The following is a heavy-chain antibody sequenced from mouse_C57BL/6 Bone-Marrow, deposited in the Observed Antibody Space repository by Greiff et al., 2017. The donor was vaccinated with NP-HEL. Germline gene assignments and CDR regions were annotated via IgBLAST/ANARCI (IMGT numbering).Heavy chain of an antibody. D-gene: IGHD2-12*01. CDR3: TRLRRTWFAY. CDR2: ISSGGDYI. Sequence: EVMLVESGEGLVKPGGSLKLSCAASGFTFSSYAMSWVRQTPEKRLEWVAYISSGGDYIYYADTVKGRFTISRDNARNTLYLQMSSLKSEDTAMYYCTRLRRTWFAYWGQGTLVTVSA. CDR1: GFTFSSYA. J-gene: IGHJ3*01. V-gene: IGHV5-9-1*02.